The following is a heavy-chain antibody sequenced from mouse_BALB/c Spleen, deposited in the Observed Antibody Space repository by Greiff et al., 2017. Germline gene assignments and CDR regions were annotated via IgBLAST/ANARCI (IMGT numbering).Heavy chain of an antibody. Sequence: EVQGVESGGGLVQPGGSRKLSCAASGFTFSDYGMAWVRQAPGKGPEWVAFISNLAYSIYYADTVTGRFTISRENAKNTLYLEMSSLRSEDTAMYYCARMIYYDYDRNYFDYWGQGTTLTVSS. J-gene: IGHJ2*01. D-gene: IGHD2-4*01. CDR1: GFTFSDYG. CDR2: ISNLAYSI. V-gene: IGHV5-15*02. CDR3: ARMIYYDYDRNYFDY.